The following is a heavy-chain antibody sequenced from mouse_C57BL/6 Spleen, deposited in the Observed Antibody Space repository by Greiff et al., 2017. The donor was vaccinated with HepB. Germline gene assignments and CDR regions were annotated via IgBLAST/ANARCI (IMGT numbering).Heavy chain of an antibody. V-gene: IGHV1-81*01. Sequence: VQLQESGAELARPGASVKLSCKASGYTFTSYGISWVKQRTGQGLEWIGEIYPRSGNTYYNEKFKGKATLTADKSSSTAYMELRSLTSEDSAVYFCARGYGSSYEDYWGQGTSVTVSS. CDR2: IYPRSGNT. J-gene: IGHJ4*01. CDR1: GYTFTSYG. CDR3: ARGYGSSYEDY. D-gene: IGHD1-1*01.